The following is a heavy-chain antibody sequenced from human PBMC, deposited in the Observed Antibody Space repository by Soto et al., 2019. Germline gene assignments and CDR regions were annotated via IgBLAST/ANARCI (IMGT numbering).Heavy chain of an antibody. Sequence: EVELVESGGVLVEPGGSLRLSCAASGFAFTNAWMTWVRQAPGKALEWIGRIRSQIDGGTTDYAGPVKGRFTISRDDSNNTMYLKMKSMNREDTAVYYCTTGAYDEYVSDYWGQGTLVTVSS. CDR3: TTGAYDEYVSDY. V-gene: IGHV3-15*01. CDR1: GFAFTNAW. J-gene: IGHJ4*02. CDR2: IRSQIDGGTT. D-gene: IGHD4-17*01.